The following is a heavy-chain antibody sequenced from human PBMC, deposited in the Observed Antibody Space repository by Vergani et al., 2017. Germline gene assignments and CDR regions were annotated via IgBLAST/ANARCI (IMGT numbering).Heavy chain of an antibody. Sequence: QVQLEESGGGVVQPGRSLRLSCAGSGFTLSSHAMHWVRQAPGKGLEWVAFIWYDGSKEYYADSVKGRFTISRDNSKNTLYLQMNSLRAEDTAVYYCARDYGSGPPQSRRLLYDIGWFDPWGQGTLVTVSS. CDR1: GFTLSSHA. CDR2: IWYDGSKE. CDR3: ARDYGSGPPQSRRLLYDIGWFDP. V-gene: IGHV3-33*01. D-gene: IGHD3-10*01. J-gene: IGHJ5*02.